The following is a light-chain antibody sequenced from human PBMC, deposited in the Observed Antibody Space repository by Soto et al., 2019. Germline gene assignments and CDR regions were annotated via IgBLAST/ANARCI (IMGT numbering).Light chain of an antibody. V-gene: IGLV1-40*01. J-gene: IGLJ3*02. CDR2: GDS. CDR3: CSYAGTSTWV. CDR1: SSNIGAGYD. Sequence: QSVLTQPPSVSGAPGQRVTISCTGSSSNIGAGYDVHWYQQLPGTAPKLLIYGDSNRPSGVPDRFSGSNSGTSASLAITGLQAEDEADYYCCSYAGTSTWVFGGGTKVTVL.